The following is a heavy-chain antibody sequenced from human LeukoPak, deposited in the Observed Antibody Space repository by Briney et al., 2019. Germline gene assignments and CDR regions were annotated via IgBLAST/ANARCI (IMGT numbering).Heavy chain of an antibody. CDR3: ARGPPGAVRVVTLNDY. V-gene: IGHV1-2*02. CDR1: GYTFTGYY. D-gene: IGHD3-3*01. J-gene: IGHJ4*02. Sequence: ASVKVSCKASGYTFTGYYMHWVRQAPGQGLEWMGWINPNSGGTNYAQKFQGRVTMTRDTSISTAYMELSRLRSDDTAVYYCARGPPGAVRVVTLNDYWGQGTLVTVSS. CDR2: INPNSGGT.